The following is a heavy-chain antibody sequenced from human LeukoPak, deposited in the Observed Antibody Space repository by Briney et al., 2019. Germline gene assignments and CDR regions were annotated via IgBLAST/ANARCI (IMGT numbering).Heavy chain of an antibody. Sequence: PSETLSLTCTVSGGSISSYYWSWIRQPPGKGLEWIGYIYYSGSTNYNPSLKSRVTISVDTSKNQFSLKLSSVTAADTAVYYCARGRRITMIVVVISYYFDYWGQGTLVTVSS. J-gene: IGHJ4*02. D-gene: IGHD3-22*01. CDR3: ARGRRITMIVVVISYYFDY. CDR2: IYYSGST. CDR1: GGSISSYY. V-gene: IGHV4-59*12.